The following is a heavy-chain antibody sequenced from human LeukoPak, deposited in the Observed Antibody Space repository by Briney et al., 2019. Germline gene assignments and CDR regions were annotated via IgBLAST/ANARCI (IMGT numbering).Heavy chain of an antibody. CDR1: GFTFSSCW. CDR2: INSDGSST. D-gene: IGHD2-2*01. V-gene: IGHV3-74*01. J-gene: IGHJ6*02. Sequence: GGSLRLSCAASGFTFSSCWMHWVRQAPGEGLVWVSRINSDGSSTSYADSVKGRFTISRDNAKNTLYLQMDSLRAEDTAVYYCAREGPYCTSTSCYYYYGMDVWGQGTTVTVSS. CDR3: AREGPYCTSTSCYYYYGMDV.